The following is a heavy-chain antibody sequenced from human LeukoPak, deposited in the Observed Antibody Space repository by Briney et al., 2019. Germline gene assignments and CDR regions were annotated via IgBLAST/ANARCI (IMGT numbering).Heavy chain of an antibody. Sequence: SETLSLTCAVSGDSISSGHYYWSWIRQPPGKGLEWIGYIYYSESTNYNPSLKSRVTISVDTSKNQFSLKLSSVTAADTAVYYCARISSNYGSGSYEDWFDPWGQGTLVTVSS. CDR1: GDSISSGHYY. D-gene: IGHD3-10*01. J-gene: IGHJ5*02. CDR3: ARISSNYGSGSYEDWFDP. CDR2: IYYSEST. V-gene: IGHV4-61*01.